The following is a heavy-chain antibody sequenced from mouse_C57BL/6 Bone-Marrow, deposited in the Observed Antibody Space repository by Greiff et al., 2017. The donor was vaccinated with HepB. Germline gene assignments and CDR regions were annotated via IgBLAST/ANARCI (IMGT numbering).Heavy chain of an antibody. CDR2: ISSGGDYI. V-gene: IGHV5-9-1*02. CDR3: TRVATGYFDV. D-gene: IGHD1-1*01. Sequence: EVQVVESGAGLVKPGGSLKLSCAASGFTFSSYAMSWVRQTPEKRLEWVAYISSGGDYIYYADTVKGRFTISRDNARNTLYLQMSSLKSEDTAMYYCTRVATGYFDVWGTGTTVTVSS. J-gene: IGHJ1*03. CDR1: GFTFSSYA.